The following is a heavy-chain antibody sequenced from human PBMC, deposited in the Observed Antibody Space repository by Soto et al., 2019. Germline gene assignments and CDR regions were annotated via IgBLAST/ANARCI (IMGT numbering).Heavy chain of an antibody. Sequence: SETLSLTCSIYSGSFSGYYWSWIRKPPGKGLEWIGEISQSGNTNYSPSLKSRVSISIDTSKKQFSLNLASVSAPDTAVYYCARAPKVSGSYQTRPDLWGQGALVTVSS. V-gene: IGHV4-34*01. J-gene: IGHJ5*02. D-gene: IGHD6-25*01. CDR2: ISQSGNT. CDR1: SGSFSGYY. CDR3: ARAPKVSGSYQTRPDL.